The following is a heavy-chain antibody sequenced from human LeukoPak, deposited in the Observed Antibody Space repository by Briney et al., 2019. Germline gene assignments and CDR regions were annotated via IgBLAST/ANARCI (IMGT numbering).Heavy chain of an antibody. Sequence: GGSLRLSCAASGFTFSSYAMHWVRQAPGKGLEWVSAISGSGGSTYYADSVKGRFTISRDNSKNTLYLQMNSLRAEDTAVYYCAKGRGLGIVVVPAAPSDYWGQGTLVTVSS. CDR1: GFTFSSYA. CDR2: ISGSGGST. D-gene: IGHD2-2*01. J-gene: IGHJ4*02. V-gene: IGHV3-23*01. CDR3: AKGRGLGIVVVPAAPSDY.